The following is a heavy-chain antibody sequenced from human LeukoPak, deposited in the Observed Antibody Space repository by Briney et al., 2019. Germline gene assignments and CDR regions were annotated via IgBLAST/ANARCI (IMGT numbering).Heavy chain of an antibody. D-gene: IGHD3-10*01. J-gene: IGHJ3*02. Sequence: QPGGSLRLSCAASGFTFDDYAMHWVRQAPGKGLEWVSLISGDGGSTYYADSVKGRFTISRDNSKNSLYLQMSSLRTEDTALYYCAKEKYYYGSGRYDAFDIWGQGTMVTVSS. CDR1: GFTFDDYA. CDR3: AKEKYYYGSGRYDAFDI. CDR2: ISGDGGST. V-gene: IGHV3-43*02.